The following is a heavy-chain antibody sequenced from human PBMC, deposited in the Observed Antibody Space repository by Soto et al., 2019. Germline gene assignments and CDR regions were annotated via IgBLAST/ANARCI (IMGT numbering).Heavy chain of an antibody. V-gene: IGHV3-13*05. CDR2: ISAAGDP. Sequence: EVQLVESWGGLVQPGGSLRLSCEASGFTFRNYDMHWVRQGTGKGLEWVSGISAAGDPDYADSVEGRFTISRENAQNSFFLQMNSLRVGDTAVYYCARTDRDFYGLDVWGQGTKVIVSS. CDR3: ARTDRDFYGLDV. CDR1: GFTFRNYD. J-gene: IGHJ6*02.